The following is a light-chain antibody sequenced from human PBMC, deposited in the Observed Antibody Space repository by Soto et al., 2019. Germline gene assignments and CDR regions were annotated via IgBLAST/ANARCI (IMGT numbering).Light chain of an antibody. J-gene: IGKJ3*01. V-gene: IGKV1-5*03. Sequence: DIQMTQSPSTLSESVGDRVTITCRASQSISSWLAWYQQKPGKAPKLLIYKASSLESGVPSRFSGSGSGTEFNLTISSLQPGDFATYHCQQSFTFGPGTKVDIK. CDR2: KAS. CDR3: QQSFT. CDR1: QSISSW.